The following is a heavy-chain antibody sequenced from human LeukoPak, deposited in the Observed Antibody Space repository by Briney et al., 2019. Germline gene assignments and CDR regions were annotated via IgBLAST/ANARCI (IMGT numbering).Heavy chain of an antibody. J-gene: IGHJ5*02. Sequence: GGSLRLSCAASGFIFGTYWMSWVRQAPGKGPEWVANIKQDRSEKYYVDSVKGRFTISTDNAKNSLYLQMNSLRAEDSAVYYFANSHYVLGSYYCPLEHSGQGTLVTVSS. V-gene: IGHV3-7*01. CDR1: GFIFGTYW. CDR2: IKQDRSEK. CDR3: ANSHYVLGSYYCPLEH. D-gene: IGHD3-10*01.